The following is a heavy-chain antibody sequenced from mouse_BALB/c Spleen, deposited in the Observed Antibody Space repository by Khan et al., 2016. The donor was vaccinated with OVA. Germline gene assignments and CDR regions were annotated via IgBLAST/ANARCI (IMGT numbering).Heavy chain of an antibody. D-gene: IGHD3-3*01. CDR3: ARGTLDY. J-gene: IGHJ3*01. CDR1: GYSFTSYY. Sequence: VQLQQSGPALMKPGASVNISCTASGYSFTSYYIHWVKQSHGKSLEWIGYIDPFNGGTDYNQIFKGQATFTVDKYSTTAYMHLSSLPSDDSAVYYCARGTLDYWGQGTLVPVSA. V-gene: IGHV1S135*01. CDR2: IDPFNGGT.